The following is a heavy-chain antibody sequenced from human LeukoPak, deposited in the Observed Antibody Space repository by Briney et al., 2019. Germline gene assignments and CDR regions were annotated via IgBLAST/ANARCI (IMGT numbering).Heavy chain of an antibody. D-gene: IGHD6-13*01. J-gene: IGHJ4*02. V-gene: IGHV3-48*02. CDR1: GFTFSDYS. CDR2: ISSSSSTI. CDR3: ARASYISSWYFDY. Sequence: PGGSLRLSCAASGFTFSDYSMTWVRQAPGKGLEWVSYISSSSSTIYYAGSVKGRFTISRDNAKNPLDLQMNSLRDEDTAVYYCARASYISSWYFDYWGQGTLVTVSS.